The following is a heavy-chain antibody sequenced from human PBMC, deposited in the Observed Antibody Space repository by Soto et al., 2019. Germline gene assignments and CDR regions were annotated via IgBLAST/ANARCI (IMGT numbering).Heavy chain of an antibody. Sequence: SETLSLTCTVSCGSISSGGYYWSWIRQHPGKGLEWIGYIYYSGSTYYNPSLKSRVTISVDTSKNQFSLKLSSVTAADTAVYYCAREGDGYNYFDYWGQGTLVTVSS. V-gene: IGHV4-31*03. CDR3: AREGDGYNYFDY. D-gene: IGHD6-13*01. CDR1: CGSISSGGYY. CDR2: IYYSGST. J-gene: IGHJ4*02.